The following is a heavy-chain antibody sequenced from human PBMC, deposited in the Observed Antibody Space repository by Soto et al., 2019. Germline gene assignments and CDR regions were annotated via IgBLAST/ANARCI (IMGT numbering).Heavy chain of an antibody. D-gene: IGHD5-12*01. V-gene: IGHV3-43*01. CDR2: ISWDGGST. CDR1: GFTFDDYT. CDR3: ARSQEWRRYYFDY. J-gene: IGHJ4*02. Sequence: PGGSLRLSCAASGFTFDDYTMHWVRQAPGKGLEWVSLISWDGGSTYYADSVKGRFTISRDNSKNSLHLQMNSLRTEDTALYYCARSQEWRRYYFDYWGQGTLVTVSS.